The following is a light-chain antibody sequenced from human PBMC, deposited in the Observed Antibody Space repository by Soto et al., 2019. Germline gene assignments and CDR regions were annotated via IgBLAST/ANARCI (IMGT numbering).Light chain of an antibody. CDR3: QQYNNWPPGFT. CDR1: QSVSSN. CDR2: GAS. J-gene: IGKJ3*01. V-gene: IGKV3-15*01. Sequence: EIVMTQSPATLSVSPGERATLSCRASQSVSSNLAWYQQKPGQAPRLLISGASTRATGVPARFSGSGSGTEFPLTISSLQSEDFAVYYCQQYNNWPPGFTFGPGTKVEIK.